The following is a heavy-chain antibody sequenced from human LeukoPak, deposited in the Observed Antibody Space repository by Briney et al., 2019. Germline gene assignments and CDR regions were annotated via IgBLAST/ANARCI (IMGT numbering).Heavy chain of an antibody. CDR2: ISWNSGSI. D-gene: IGHD1-26*01. J-gene: IGHJ3*02. CDR1: GFTFDDYA. Sequence: GGSLRLSCAASGFTFDDYAMHWVRQAPGKGLEGVSGISWNSGSIGYADSVKGRFTISRDNAKNSMYLQMNSLRAEDMALYYCAKDRGSYFPGAFDIWGQGTMVTVSS. V-gene: IGHV3-9*03. CDR3: AKDRGSYFPGAFDI.